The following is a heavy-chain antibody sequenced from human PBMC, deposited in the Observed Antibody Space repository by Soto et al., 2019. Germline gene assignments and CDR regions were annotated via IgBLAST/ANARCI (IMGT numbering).Heavy chain of an antibody. J-gene: IGHJ4*02. CDR2: IYYSGST. D-gene: IGHD3-22*01. CDR3: ARVAGYDSSGELDY. V-gene: IGHV4-30-4*01. Sequence: SETLSLTCTVSGGSISSGDYYWSWIRQPPGKGLEWIGYIYYSGSTYYNPSLKSRVTISVDTSKNQFSLELSSVTAADTAVYYCARVAGYDSSGELDYWGQGTLVTVPS. CDR1: GGSISSGDYY.